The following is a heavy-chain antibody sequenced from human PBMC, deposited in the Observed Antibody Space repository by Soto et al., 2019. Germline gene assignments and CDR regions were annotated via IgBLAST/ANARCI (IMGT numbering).Heavy chain of an antibody. CDR2: INHSGST. CDR3: ARGRRRIGSGSYYPL. J-gene: IGHJ4*02. D-gene: IGHD3-10*01. V-gene: IGHV4-34*01. Sequence: SETLSLTCAVYGGSFSGYYWSWIRQPPGKGLEWIGEINHSGSTNYNPSLKSRVTISVDTSKNQFSLKLSSVTAADTAVYYCARGRRRIGSGSYYPLWGQGNLVTVSS. CDR1: GGSFSGYY.